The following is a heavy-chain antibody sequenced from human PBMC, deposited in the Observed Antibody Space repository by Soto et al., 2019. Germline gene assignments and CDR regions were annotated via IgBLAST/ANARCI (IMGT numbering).Heavy chain of an antibody. Sequence: ASVKVSCKASGYTFTSYGISWVRQAPGRGLEWMGWISAYNGNTNYAQKLQGRVTMTTDTSTSTAYMELRSLRSDDTAVYYCARDIRGYSYVDYWGQGTLVTVSS. CDR2: ISAYNGNT. J-gene: IGHJ4*02. CDR3: ARDIRGYSYVDY. CDR1: GYTFTSYG. D-gene: IGHD5-18*01. V-gene: IGHV1-18*01.